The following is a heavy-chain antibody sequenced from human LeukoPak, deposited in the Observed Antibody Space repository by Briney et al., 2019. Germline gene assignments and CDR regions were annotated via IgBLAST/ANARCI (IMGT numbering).Heavy chain of an antibody. CDR3: ARDSTPWGGSGFPHYYYGMDV. Sequence: GGSLRLSCAASGFTFSSYAMSWVRQAPGKGLEWVSAISGSGGSTYYADSVKGRFTISRDNSKNTLYLQMNSLRAEDTAVYYCARDSTPWGGSGFPHYYYGMDVWGQGTTVTVSS. D-gene: IGHD6-19*01. CDR2: ISGSGGST. J-gene: IGHJ6*02. V-gene: IGHV3-23*01. CDR1: GFTFSSYA.